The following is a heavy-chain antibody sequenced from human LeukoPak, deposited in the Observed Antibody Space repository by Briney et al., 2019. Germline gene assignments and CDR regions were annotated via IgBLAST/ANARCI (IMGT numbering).Heavy chain of an antibody. CDR3: ARVGSGSYLNYYYYMDV. D-gene: IGHD1-26*01. J-gene: IGHJ6*03. CDR1: GGSFSGYY. Sequence: SSETLSLTCAVYGGSFSGYYWSWIRQPPGKRLDWIGEINHSGSTNYNPSLKSRVTISVDTSKNQFSLKLSAVTAADTAVYYCARVGSGSYLNYYYYMDVWGKGTTVTVSS. CDR2: INHSGST. V-gene: IGHV4-34*01.